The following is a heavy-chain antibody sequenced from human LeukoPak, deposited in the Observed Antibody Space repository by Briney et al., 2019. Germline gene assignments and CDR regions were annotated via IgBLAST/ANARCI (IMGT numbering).Heavy chain of an antibody. CDR1: GFTFDDYA. V-gene: IGHV3-9*01. D-gene: IGHD1-26*01. J-gene: IGHJ4*02. CDR3: ASGMRVGPNI. CDR2: ISWNSGSI. Sequence: PGGSLRLSCATSGFTFDDYAMHWVRQAPGKGLEWVSGISWNSGSIGYADSAKGRFTISRDNAKNSLYLQMNSLRAEDTAVYYCASGMRVGPNIWGQGTLVTVSS.